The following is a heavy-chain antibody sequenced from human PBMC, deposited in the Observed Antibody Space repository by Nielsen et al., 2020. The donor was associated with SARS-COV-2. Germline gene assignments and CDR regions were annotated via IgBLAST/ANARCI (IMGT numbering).Heavy chain of an antibody. Sequence: GESLKISCAASGFTFSSYAMSWVRQAPGKGLEWVSAISGSGGSTYYADSVKGRLTISRDNSKNTLYLQMNSLRAEDTAVYYCAKDGGSMVAATNFDYWGQGTLVTVSS. D-gene: IGHD2-15*01. CDR2: ISGSGGST. V-gene: IGHV3-23*01. J-gene: IGHJ4*02. CDR1: GFTFSSYA. CDR3: AKDGGSMVAATNFDY.